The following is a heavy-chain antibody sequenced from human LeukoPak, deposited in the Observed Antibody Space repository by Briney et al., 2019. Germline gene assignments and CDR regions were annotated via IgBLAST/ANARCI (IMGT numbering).Heavy chain of an antibody. CDR2: IYHSGST. Sequence: GALRLSCAASGFTFSSYDMTWVRQAPGRGLEWIGSIYHSGSTYYNPSLKSRVAISVDTSKNQFSLKLSSVTAADTAVYYCARLRGSSWTYYYYYMDVWGKGTTVTISS. CDR3: ARLRGSSWTYYYYYMDV. D-gene: IGHD6-13*01. CDR1: GFTFSSYD. V-gene: IGHV4-38-2*01. J-gene: IGHJ6*03.